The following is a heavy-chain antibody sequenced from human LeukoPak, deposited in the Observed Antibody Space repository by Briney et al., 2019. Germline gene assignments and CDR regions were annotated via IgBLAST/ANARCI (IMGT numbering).Heavy chain of an antibody. Sequence: GGSLRLSCVASGFTFSSYAMHWVRQAPGKGLEWVAVISYDGSNKYYADSVKGRFTISRDNAKNSLYLQMNSLRAEDTALYYCAKDKGAGGSYFKNWGQGTLVTVSS. D-gene: IGHD3-16*01. CDR2: ISYDGSNK. J-gene: IGHJ4*02. CDR3: AKDKGAGGSYFKN. V-gene: IGHV3-30-3*01. CDR1: GFTFSSYA.